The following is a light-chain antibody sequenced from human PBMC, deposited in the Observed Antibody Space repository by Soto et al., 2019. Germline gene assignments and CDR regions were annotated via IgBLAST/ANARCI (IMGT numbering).Light chain of an antibody. CDR2: VAS. Sequence: DFQMTQSPTSLSASVGDRVTISCQASQNIDNNLKLYQQTQGKAPKLLIFVASSLQSGVPSRFSGSRSGTVFTLTIDSLQPEDFATYYCQQSHSSPRSFGGGTKVEIK. CDR1: QNIDNN. J-gene: IGKJ4*01. CDR3: QQSHSSPRS. V-gene: IGKV1-39*01.